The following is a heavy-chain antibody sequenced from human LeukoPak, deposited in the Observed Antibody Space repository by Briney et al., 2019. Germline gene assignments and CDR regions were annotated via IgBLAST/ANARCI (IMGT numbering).Heavy chain of an antibody. CDR2: IKPDGSQK. D-gene: IGHD3-16*01. J-gene: IGHJ4*02. Sequence: GGSLRLSCAASGFTFDDYGMSWVRQAPGKGLEWVANIKPDGSQKYCVDSLKGRCTISRDNTRNTLDLQVNSLRPEDTAVYYCARENYFSFDYWGQGALVTVSS. V-gene: IGHV3-7*03. CDR1: GFTFDDYG. CDR3: ARENYFSFDY.